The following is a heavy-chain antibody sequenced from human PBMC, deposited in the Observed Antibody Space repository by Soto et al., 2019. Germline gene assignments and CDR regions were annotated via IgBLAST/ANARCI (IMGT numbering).Heavy chain of an antibody. CDR1: GVTFSSYG. V-gene: IGHV3-30*18. CDR3: AKGQLLWFGKYYYYGMDV. J-gene: IGHJ6*02. D-gene: IGHD3-10*01. Sequence: PGGSLRLSCAASGVTFSSYGMHWVRQAPGKGLEWVAVISYDGSNKYYADSVKGRFTISRDNSKNTLYLQMNSLRAEDTAVYYCAKGQLLWFGKYYYYGMDVWGQGTTVTVSS. CDR2: ISYDGSNK.